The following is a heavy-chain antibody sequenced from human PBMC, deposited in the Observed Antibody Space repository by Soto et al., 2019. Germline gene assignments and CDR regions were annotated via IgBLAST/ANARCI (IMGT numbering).Heavy chain of an antibody. V-gene: IGHV1-69*01. CDR2: IIPIFGTA. Sequence: QVQLVQSGAEVKKPGSSVKVSCKASGGTFSSYAISWVRQAPGQGLEWMGGIIPIFGTANYAQKFQGRVTITADEATSTAYMELSSLRSEDTAVYYCASPREEDYYYYYGMDVWGQGTTVTVSS. J-gene: IGHJ6*02. CDR1: GGTFSSYA. CDR3: ASPREEDYYYYYGMDV.